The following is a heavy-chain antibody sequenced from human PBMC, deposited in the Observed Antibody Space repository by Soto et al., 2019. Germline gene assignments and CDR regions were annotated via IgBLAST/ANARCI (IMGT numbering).Heavy chain of an antibody. CDR1: GGTIRDYD. CDR2: IHYSGTT. J-gene: IGHJ4*02. Sequence: SETQSLTCTVSGGTIRDYDWSWIRQPPGKGLEWIGYIHYSGTTNYNPSLKSRVTISVDVSKNQFSLKLTSVTAADTAVYYCARDRSSHGSYYFDYWGQGALVTV. CDR3: ARDRSSHGSYYFDY. D-gene: IGHD1-26*01. V-gene: IGHV4-59*01.